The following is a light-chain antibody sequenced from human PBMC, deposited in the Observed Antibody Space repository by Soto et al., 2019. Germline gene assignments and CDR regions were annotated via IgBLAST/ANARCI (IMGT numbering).Light chain of an antibody. V-gene: IGKV1-39*01. J-gene: IGKJ1*01. Sequence: DIQMTQSPASLSSSVGCRVTGTCLASQSISNHLNWYQQKPGKAPKLLIFAASSLQSGVPSRFSGSRSGPDFTLTISSLQPEDFATYYCHQSYSSPPTFGQGTKVDIK. CDR2: AAS. CDR3: HQSYSSPPT. CDR1: QSISNH.